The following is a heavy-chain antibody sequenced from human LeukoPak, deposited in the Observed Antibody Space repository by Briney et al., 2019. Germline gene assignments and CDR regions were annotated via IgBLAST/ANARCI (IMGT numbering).Heavy chain of an antibody. CDR2: ISSSSSYI. D-gene: IGHD3-9*01. Sequence: GGSLRLSCAASGFTFSSYSMNWVRQAPGKGLEWVSSISSSSSYIYYADSVKGRFTISRDNAKNTLYLQMNSLRAEDTAVYYCARGSVLRYFDWLLGWYFDLWGRGTLVTVSS. CDR3: ARGSVLRYFDWLLGWYFDL. CDR1: GFTFSSYS. V-gene: IGHV3-21*01. J-gene: IGHJ2*01.